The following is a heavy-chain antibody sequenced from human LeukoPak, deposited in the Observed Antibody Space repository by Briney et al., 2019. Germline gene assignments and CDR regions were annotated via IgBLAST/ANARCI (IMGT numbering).Heavy chain of an antibody. CDR1: GFTFSSYG. CDR2: IKQDGSEK. D-gene: IGHD6-6*01. J-gene: IGHJ4*02. CDR3: AREEYSLAAYFDY. V-gene: IGHV3-7*01. Sequence: GGSLRLPCAASGFTFSSYGMHWVRQAPGKGLEWVANIKQDGSEKYYVDSVKGRFTISRDNAKNSLYLQMNSLRAEDTAVYYCAREEYSLAAYFDYWGQGTLVTVS.